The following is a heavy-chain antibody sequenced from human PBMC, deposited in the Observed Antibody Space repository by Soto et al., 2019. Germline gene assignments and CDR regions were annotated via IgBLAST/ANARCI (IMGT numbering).Heavy chain of an antibody. CDR3: ATKPGNSSGWYCWFDP. D-gene: IGHD6-19*01. Sequence: SVKVSCKASGGTFSSYAISWVRQAPGQGLEWMGGIIPIFGTANYAQKFQGRVTITADESTSTAYMELSSLRSEDTAVYYCATKPGNSSGWYCWFDPWGQGTLVTVSS. J-gene: IGHJ5*02. V-gene: IGHV1-69*13. CDR1: GGTFSSYA. CDR2: IIPIFGTA.